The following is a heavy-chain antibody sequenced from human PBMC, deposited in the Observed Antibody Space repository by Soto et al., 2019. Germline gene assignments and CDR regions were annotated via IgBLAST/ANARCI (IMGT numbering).Heavy chain of an antibody. D-gene: IGHD2-2*01. CDR3: ARVGGGYCSSKRCFAYGMDV. Sequence: GGSLRLSCAASGFTFSSYSMNWVRQAPGKGLEWVSSISSSSSYIYYADSVKGRFTISRDNAKNSLYLQMNSLRAEDTAVYYCARVGGGYCSSKRCFAYGMDVWGQGTTVTVSS. V-gene: IGHV3-21*01. J-gene: IGHJ6*02. CDR1: GFTFSSYS. CDR2: ISSSSSYI.